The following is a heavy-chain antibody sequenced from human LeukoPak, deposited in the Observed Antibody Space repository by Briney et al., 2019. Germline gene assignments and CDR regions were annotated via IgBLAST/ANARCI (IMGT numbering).Heavy chain of an antibody. CDR3: AKEAGAVADLDY. D-gene: IGHD6-19*01. CDR2: TRYDGSND. CDR1: GFTFDSYG. J-gene: IGHJ4*02. V-gene: IGHV3-30*02. Sequence: GGSLRLSCAASGFTFDSYGMRWVRQAPGKGLEWVASTRYDGSNDHYADSVKGRFTISRDNSKKTLYLQMISLRPDDTAVYYCAKEAGAVADLDYWGQGTLVTVSS.